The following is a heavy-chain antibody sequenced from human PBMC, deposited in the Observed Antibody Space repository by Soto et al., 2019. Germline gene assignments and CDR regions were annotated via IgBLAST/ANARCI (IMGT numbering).Heavy chain of an antibody. J-gene: IGHJ5*02. CDR3: ARGPLWFGGFDP. D-gene: IGHD3-10*01. CDR2: TNHSGST. CDR1: GGSFSGYY. V-gene: IGHV4-34*01. Sequence: SETLSLTCAVYGGSFSGYYWSWIRQPPGKGLEWIGETNHSGSTNYNPSLKSRVTISVDTSKNQFSLKLSSVTAADTAVYYCARGPLWFGGFDPWGQGTLVTVSS.